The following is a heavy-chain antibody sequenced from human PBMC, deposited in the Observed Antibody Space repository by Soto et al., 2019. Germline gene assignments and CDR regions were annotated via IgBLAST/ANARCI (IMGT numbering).Heavy chain of an antibody. CDR1: GYTFTSYA. V-gene: IGHV1-3*01. J-gene: IGHJ5*02. CDR2: INAGNGNT. CDR3: ARLGMGRFFDWFGNAWFDP. Sequence: ASAKVSCKAPGYTFTSYAIHCVRQAPGQRLEWMGWINAGNGNTKYSQKFQGRVTITRDTSASTAYLQWGSLKSSDTAIYYCARLGMGRFFDWFGNAWFDPWGQGTLVTVSS. D-gene: IGHD3-9*01.